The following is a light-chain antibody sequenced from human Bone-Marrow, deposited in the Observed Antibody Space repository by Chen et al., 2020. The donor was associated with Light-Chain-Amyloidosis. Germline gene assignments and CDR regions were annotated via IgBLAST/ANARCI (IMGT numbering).Light chain of an antibody. Sequence: EIVLTQSPVPLSLSPGDRATLSCRASQSVGSSYLAWYQQKPGQAPRLLIYGASNRATGIPDRFSGSGSGTDFTLTISRLEPEDFAVYYCQKYGRSLAFGGGAKVEIK. J-gene: IGKJ4*01. CDR3: QKYGRSLA. CDR1: QSVGSSY. CDR2: GAS. V-gene: IGKV3-20*01.